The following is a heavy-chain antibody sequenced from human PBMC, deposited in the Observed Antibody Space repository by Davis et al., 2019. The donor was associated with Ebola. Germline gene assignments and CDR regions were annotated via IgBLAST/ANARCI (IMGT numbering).Heavy chain of an antibody. CDR2: INADNGNT. D-gene: IGHD1-26*01. CDR3: ARDPANRGSRYYGMDV. CDR1: GYTFTNYA. J-gene: IGHJ6*02. Sequence: AASVKVSCKASGYTFTNYAMHWVRQAPGQRLEWMGWINADNGNTKYSQKFQGRVTITRDTSATTAYMELSSLRSEDTAVYYCARDPANRGSRYYGMDVWGQGTTVTVSS. V-gene: IGHV1-3*01.